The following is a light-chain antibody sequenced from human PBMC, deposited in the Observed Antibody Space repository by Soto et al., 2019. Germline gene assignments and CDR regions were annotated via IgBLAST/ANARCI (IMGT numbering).Light chain of an antibody. CDR2: GAS. J-gene: IGKJ4*01. V-gene: IGKV3-15*01. Sequence: IVMTQSPATLSVSPGERATLSCRASQSVSSDLAWYQQKPGQDPRLLIYGASTRATVIPARFTGSGSGTEFTLTISSLQSEDFAVYYCQLYNNWPLTFGGGTKVEI. CDR3: QLYNNWPLT. CDR1: QSVSSD.